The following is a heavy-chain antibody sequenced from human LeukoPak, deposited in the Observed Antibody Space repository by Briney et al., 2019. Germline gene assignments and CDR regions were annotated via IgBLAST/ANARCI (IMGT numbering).Heavy chain of an antibody. D-gene: IGHD3-3*01. J-gene: IGHJ3*02. Sequence: ASVNVSCRGSGYTFTRYVISGGRQARGDGLELMVWISTYDDGRIDAQKFQGRVTLTTDISTNTAHEERTSLRSDDTGIYYCRRDFLRSVSGPYVDLCDIWGQGPLVTVPS. V-gene: IGHV1-18*01. CDR1: GYTFTRYV. CDR2: ISTYDDGR. CDR3: RRDFLRSVSGPYVDLCDI.